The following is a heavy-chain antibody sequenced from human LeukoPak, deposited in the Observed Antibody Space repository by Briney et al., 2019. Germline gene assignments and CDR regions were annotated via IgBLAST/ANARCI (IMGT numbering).Heavy chain of an antibody. CDR1: GFIVSNND. D-gene: IGHD4-17*01. CDR2: LFTYSNT. Sequence: GGSLRLSCAASGFIVSNNDMTWVRQAPGRGLEWVSVLFTYSNTYYADSVWGRFTISRDNSKNTMYLQMNSLRAEDTAVYYCARNAYGAQTPSDVWGQGTTVTVSS. J-gene: IGHJ6*02. V-gene: IGHV3-66*01. CDR3: ARNAYGAQTPSDV.